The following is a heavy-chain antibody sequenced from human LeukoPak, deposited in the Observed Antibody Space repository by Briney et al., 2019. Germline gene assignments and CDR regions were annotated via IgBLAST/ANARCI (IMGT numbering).Heavy chain of an antibody. Sequence: PSQTLSLTCTVSGGSISSGDYYWSWFRQPPGKGLEWIGYIYYIGSTYYNPSLKSRVTLSVNTSKNQVPLKLSSVTAPDTAVYYCARHYEHFDYWGQGNLVTVSS. D-gene: IGHD4-17*01. J-gene: IGHJ4*02. CDR3: ARHYEHFDY. V-gene: IGHV4-30-4*01. CDR2: IYYIGST. CDR1: GGSISSGDYY.